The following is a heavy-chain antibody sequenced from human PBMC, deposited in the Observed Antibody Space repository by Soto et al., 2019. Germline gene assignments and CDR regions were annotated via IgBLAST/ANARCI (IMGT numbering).Heavy chain of an antibody. CDR1: GGSVSSSSYY. CDR2: VYYSGST. V-gene: IGHV4-39*01. Sequence: SETMSLTCTVAGGSVSSSSYYWGRVRQPPGKGLEWIGSVYYSGSTYYNPSLESRVSISVDKSKNQFALKLMSVSAADTAVYYCARGGLCSGGSCYTKAERKNWFDPWGQGTLVTVSS. CDR3: ARGGLCSGGSCYTKAERKNWFDP. D-gene: IGHD2-15*01. J-gene: IGHJ5*02.